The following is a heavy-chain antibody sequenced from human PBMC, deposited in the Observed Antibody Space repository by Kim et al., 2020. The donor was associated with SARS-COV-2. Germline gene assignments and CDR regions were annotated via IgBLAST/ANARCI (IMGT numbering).Heavy chain of an antibody. V-gene: IGHV4-61*01. Sequence: SETLSLTCTVSGGSVSSVSYYWSWIRQPPGKGLEWIGYIYYSGSTNYNPSLKSRVTISVDTSKNQFSLKLSSVTAADTAVYYCARGTYYYDSSGYELWGQGTMVTVSS. CDR2: IYYSGST. CDR1: GGSVSSVSYY. D-gene: IGHD3-22*01. CDR3: ARGTYYYDSSGYEL. J-gene: IGHJ3*01.